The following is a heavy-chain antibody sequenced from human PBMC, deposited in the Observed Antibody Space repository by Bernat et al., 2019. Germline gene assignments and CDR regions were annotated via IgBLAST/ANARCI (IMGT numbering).Heavy chain of an antibody. D-gene: IGHD3-3*01. Sequence: EVHLVESGGCLVKPGESLRVSCAASGFIFRNAWMSWVRQAPGKGLEWVGRIRSRPSGGTTDYAAPVKGRFTISRDDSTNTLYLQMNNLKTEDTAMYYCLKEDFDFWTWGQGTLVTVS. CDR2: IRSRPSGGTT. V-gene: IGHV3-15*01. CDR3: LKEDFDFWT. CDR1: GFIFRNAW. J-gene: IGHJ5*02.